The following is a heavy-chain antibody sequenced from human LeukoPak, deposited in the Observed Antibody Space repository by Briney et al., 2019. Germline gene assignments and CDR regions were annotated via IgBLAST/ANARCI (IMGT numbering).Heavy chain of an antibody. CDR2: IWYDGSNK. CDR3: ARGGSDTAGNDY. V-gene: IGHV3-33*08. CDR1: GFTFSSYA. Sequence: PGRSLRLSCAASGFTFSSYAMHWVRQAPGKGLEWVAVIWYDGSNKYYADSVKGRFTISRDNSKNTLYLQMNSLRAEDTAVYYCARGGSDTAGNDYWGQGTLVTVSS. J-gene: IGHJ4*02. D-gene: IGHD3-10*01.